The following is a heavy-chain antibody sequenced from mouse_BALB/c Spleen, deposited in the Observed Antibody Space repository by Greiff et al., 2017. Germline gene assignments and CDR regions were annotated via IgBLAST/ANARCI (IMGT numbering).Heavy chain of an antibody. V-gene: IGHV5-6-5*01. CDR1: GFTFSSYA. D-gene: IGHD1-1*01. CDR3: ARDYYGSSFDY. CDR2: ISSGGST. J-gene: IGHJ2*01. Sequence: EVHLVESGGGLVKPGGSLKLSCAASGFTFSSYAMSWVRQTPEKRLEWVASISSGGSTYYPDSVKGRFTISRDNARNILYLQMSSLRSEDTAMYCCARDYYGSSFDYWGQGTTLTVSS.